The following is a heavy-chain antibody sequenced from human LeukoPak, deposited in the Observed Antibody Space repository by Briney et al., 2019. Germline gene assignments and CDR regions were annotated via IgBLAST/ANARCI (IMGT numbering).Heavy chain of an antibody. Sequence: PGGSLRLSCAASGFTFSSYVMTWVRQAPGKGLEWVSDISGSGSGGRAHYSYSVQGRFTISRDNSKNTLYLQMNSLRAEDTAVYYCAKTGSFSSAWSFYGLDAWGQGTTVTVSS. V-gene: IGHV3-23*01. CDR1: GFTFSSYV. CDR3: AKTGSFSSAWSFYGLDA. CDR2: ISGSGSGGRA. J-gene: IGHJ6*02. D-gene: IGHD6-13*01.